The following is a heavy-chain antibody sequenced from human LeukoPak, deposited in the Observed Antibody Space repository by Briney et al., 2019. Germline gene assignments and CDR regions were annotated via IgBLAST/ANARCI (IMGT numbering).Heavy chain of an antibody. V-gene: IGHV1-18*01. D-gene: IGHD4-17*01. CDR2: ISAYNGNT. CDR3: ARAGGDYRYYYYGMDV. J-gene: IGHJ6*02. CDR1: GYTFTSYG. Sequence: ASVKVSCKASGYTFTSYGISWVRQAPGQGLEWMGWISAYNGNTNYAQKLQGRVTMTTDTSTGTAYMELRSLRSDDTAVYYCARAGGDYRYYYYGMDVWGQGTTVTVSS.